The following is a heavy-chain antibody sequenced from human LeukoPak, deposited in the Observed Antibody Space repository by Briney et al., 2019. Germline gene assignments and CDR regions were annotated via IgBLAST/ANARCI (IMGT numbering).Heavy chain of an antibody. D-gene: IGHD5-12*01. V-gene: IGHV4-31*03. CDR3: ARAHHTDIVATTYFDY. CDR2: IYYSGST. CDR1: GGSISSGGYY. J-gene: IGHJ4*02. Sequence: SETLSLTCTVSGGSISSGGYYWSWIRQHPWKGLEWIGYIYYSGSTYYNPSLKSRVTISVDTSKNQFSLKLSSVTAADTAVYYCARAHHTDIVATTYFDYWGQGTLVTVSS.